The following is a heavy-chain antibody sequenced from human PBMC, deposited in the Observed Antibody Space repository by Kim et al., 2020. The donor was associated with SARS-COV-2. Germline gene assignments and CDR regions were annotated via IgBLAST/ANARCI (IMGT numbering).Heavy chain of an antibody. Sequence: GTHYNPSFKSRLTISIDTSKNHLSLKLTAVTAADTAVYYCARGVITAGFDYWGQGTLVTVSS. CDR2: GT. CDR3: ARGVITAGFDY. V-gene: IGHV4-34*01. D-gene: IGHD3-22*01. J-gene: IGHJ4*02.